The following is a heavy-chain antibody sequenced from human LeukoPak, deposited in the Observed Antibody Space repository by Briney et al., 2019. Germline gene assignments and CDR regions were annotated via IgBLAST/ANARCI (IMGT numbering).Heavy chain of an antibody. J-gene: IGHJ4*02. V-gene: IGHV3-23*01. D-gene: IGHD3-10*01. CDR2: ISGSGGST. Sequence: GGSLRLSCAASGFTFSSYAMSWVRQAPGKGLEWVSAISGSGGSTYYADSVKGRFTISRDNAKNSLYLQMNSLRAEDTALYYCAKDFSGSGSYYLDYWGQGTLVTVSS. CDR1: GFTFSSYA. CDR3: AKDFSGSGSYYLDY.